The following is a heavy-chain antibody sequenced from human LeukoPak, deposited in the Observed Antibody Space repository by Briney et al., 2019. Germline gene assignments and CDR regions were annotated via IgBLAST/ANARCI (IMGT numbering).Heavy chain of an antibody. D-gene: IGHD1-1*01. V-gene: IGHV1-2*02. CDR1: GYTFTGYY. J-gene: IGHJ5*02. Sequence: ASVKVSCKASGYTFTGYYMHWVRQAPGQGLEWMGWINPNSGGTNYAQKFQGRVTMTRDTSISTAYMELSRLRSDDTAVYYCARVRVPGYNWNDWFDPSGQGTLVTVSS. CDR2: INPNSGGT. CDR3: ARVRVPGYNWNDWFDP.